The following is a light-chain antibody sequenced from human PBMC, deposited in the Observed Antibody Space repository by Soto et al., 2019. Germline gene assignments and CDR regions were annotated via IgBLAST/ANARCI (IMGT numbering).Light chain of an antibody. J-gene: IGLJ2*01. CDR1: SSDVGGYNY. Sequence: QSAPTQPPSASGSPGQSATISCTGTSSDVGGYNYVSWYQQYPGKAPKLMIYEVSKRPSGVPDRFSGSKSGYTASLTVSGLQAEDEADYYCSSYAGSSTWVFGGGTKLTVL. V-gene: IGLV2-8*01. CDR2: EVS. CDR3: SSYAGSSTWV.